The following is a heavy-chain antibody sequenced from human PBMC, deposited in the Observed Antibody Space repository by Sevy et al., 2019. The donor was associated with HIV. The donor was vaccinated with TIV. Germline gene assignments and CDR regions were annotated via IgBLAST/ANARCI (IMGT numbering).Heavy chain of an antibody. J-gene: IGHJ6*02. CDR1: GYTINTFG. D-gene: IGHD3-10*01. Sequence: ASVKVSCKTSGYTINTFGINWVRQAPGQGLQWVGWISAYNGNTKYVQKLQGRVSMTTETSTSTVYMELRSLRSDDTAVYYCARDSIPLVQGIIITPYYYGMDVWGQGTTVTVSS. CDR2: ISAYNGNT. V-gene: IGHV1-18*04. CDR3: ARDSIPLVQGIIITPYYYGMDV.